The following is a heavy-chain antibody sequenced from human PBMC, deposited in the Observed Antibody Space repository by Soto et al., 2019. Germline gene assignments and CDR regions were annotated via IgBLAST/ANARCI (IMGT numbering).Heavy chain of an antibody. J-gene: IGHJ4*02. CDR2: IGTAGDT. CDR3: ARGVRTYYDFWSGYYYFDY. D-gene: IGHD3-3*01. Sequence: GSXRLSGAASGFTFSIYDMHWVRQATGKGLEWVSAIGTAGDTYYPGSVKGRFTISRENAKNSLYLQMNSLRAGDTAVYYCARGVRTYYDFWSGYYYFDYWGQGTLVTVSS. V-gene: IGHV3-13*01. CDR1: GFTFSIYD.